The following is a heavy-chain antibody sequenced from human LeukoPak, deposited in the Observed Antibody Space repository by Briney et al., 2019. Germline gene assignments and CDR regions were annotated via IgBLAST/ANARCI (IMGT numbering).Heavy chain of an antibody. D-gene: IGHD2-8*02. CDR3: ARAHTEWYLDL. J-gene: IGHJ2*01. V-gene: IGHV3-7*01. Sequence: TGASLRLSCAASGFNLNPYWMSWVRRAPGMGLEWVAKIRQDGNQEFYVDSVKGRFTISRDNAKNSLYLQLNSLRAEDTAVYYCARAHTEWYLDLWGRGTLVTVSS. CDR1: GFNLNPYW. CDR2: IRQDGNQE.